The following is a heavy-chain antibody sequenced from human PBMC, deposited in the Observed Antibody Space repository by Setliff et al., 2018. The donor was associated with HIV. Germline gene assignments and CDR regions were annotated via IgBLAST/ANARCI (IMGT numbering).Heavy chain of an antibody. D-gene: IGHD3-10*01. Sequence: TLSLTCTVSGGSISSHYWSWIRQPLGKGLEWIGYIYYSGSTNYNPSLKSRVTISVDTSKNQFSLKLSSVTAADTAVYYCATYADRESNRFDLWGQGILVTVSS. CDR2: IYYSGST. V-gene: IGHV4-59*08. CDR3: ATYADRESNRFDL. CDR1: GGSISSHY. J-gene: IGHJ5*02.